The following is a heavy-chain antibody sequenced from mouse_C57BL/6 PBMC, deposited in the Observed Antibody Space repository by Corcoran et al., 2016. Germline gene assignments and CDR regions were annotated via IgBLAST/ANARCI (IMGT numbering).Heavy chain of an antibody. D-gene: IGHD2-1*01. CDR3: ARKGNYLFAMDY. J-gene: IGHJ4*01. Sequence: QVQLKQSGAELVRPGASVKLSCKASGYTFTDYYINWVKQRPGQGLEWIARIYAGSGNTYYNEKFKGKATLTAEKSSSTAYMQLSSLTSEDSAVYFCARKGNYLFAMDYWGQGTSVTVSS. CDR1: GYTFTDYY. CDR2: IYAGSGNT. V-gene: IGHV1-76*01.